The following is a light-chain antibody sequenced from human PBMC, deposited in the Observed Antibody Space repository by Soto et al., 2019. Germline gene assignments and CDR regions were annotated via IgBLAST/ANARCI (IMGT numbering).Light chain of an antibody. CDR1: GSDIAGYNY. CDR3: SSFTSTTSLYV. CDR2: QVT. Sequence: QSVLAQPAFVSGSPGQSITISCTGTGSDIAGYNYVSWFQQHPGKAPKLMMYQVTIRPSGVSNRFSGAKSGNTASLTISGLQAEDEAEYYCSSFTSTTSLYVFGTGTKVTV. J-gene: IGLJ1*01. V-gene: IGLV2-14*01.